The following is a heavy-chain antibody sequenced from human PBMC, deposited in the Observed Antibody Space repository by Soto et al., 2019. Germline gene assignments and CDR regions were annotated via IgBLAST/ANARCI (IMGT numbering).Heavy chain of an antibody. J-gene: IGHJ6*02. Sequence: SVKVSCKASGGTFSSYAISWVRQAPGQGLEWMGGIIPIFGTANYAQKFQGRVTITADESTSTAYMELSSPRSEDTAVYYCARVLGNDFWSGYYYYGMDVWGQGTTVTVSS. V-gene: IGHV1-69*13. CDR3: ARVLGNDFWSGYYYYGMDV. CDR1: GGTFSSYA. D-gene: IGHD3-3*01. CDR2: IIPIFGTA.